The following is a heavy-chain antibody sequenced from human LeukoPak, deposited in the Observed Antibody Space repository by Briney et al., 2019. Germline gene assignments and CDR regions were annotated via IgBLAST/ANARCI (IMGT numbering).Heavy chain of an antibody. D-gene: IGHD4-23*01. CDR3: ARDLYGGTSATFDY. V-gene: IGHV4-4*07. J-gene: IGHJ4*02. CDR2: IYTSGST. Sequence: PSETLSLTCSVSGGSISSYYWSWIRQPAGKGLEWIGRIYTSGSTNYNPSLKSRVTISVDTSKNQFSLKLSSVTAADTAVYYCARDLYGGTSATFDYWGQGTLVTVSS. CDR1: GGSISSYY.